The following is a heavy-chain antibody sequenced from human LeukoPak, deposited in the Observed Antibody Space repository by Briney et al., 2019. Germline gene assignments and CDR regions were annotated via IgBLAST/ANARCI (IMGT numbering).Heavy chain of an antibody. CDR3: ARQFGDYYFDY. CDR2: ISSGSSYI. CDR1: GFSFSSYE. J-gene: IGHJ4*02. D-gene: IGHD2-21*02. V-gene: IGHV3-21*01. Sequence: GGSLRLSCAASGFSFSSYEMNWVRQAPGKGLEWVSPISSGSSYIYYADSLKGRFTISRDNAKNSLYLQMNSLRAEDTAVYYCARQFGDYYFDYWGQGTLVTVSS.